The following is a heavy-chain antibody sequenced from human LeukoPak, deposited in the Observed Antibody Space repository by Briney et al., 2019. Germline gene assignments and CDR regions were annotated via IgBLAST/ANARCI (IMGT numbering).Heavy chain of an antibody. J-gene: IGHJ3*02. CDR3: ARDFGTTVTTFGAVDI. V-gene: IGHV3-33*01. Sequence: GRSLRLYCAASGFAFSHYGMHWVRQAPGKGLEWVALIWDDGSKKSHADTVKGRFTISRDNSKNTLYLQMNSLRVEDTAVYYCARDFGTTVTTFGAVDIWGQGTKVIVSS. CDR1: GFAFSHYG. D-gene: IGHD4-17*01. CDR2: IWDDGSKK.